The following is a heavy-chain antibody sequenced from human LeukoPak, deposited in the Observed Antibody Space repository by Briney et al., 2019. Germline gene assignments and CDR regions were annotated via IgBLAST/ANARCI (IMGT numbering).Heavy chain of an antibody. CDR1: GYSFTSYW. V-gene: IGHV5-51*01. J-gene: IGHJ4*02. CDR3: ARLRQVVTAQIDY. CDR2: IYPGGSDT. Sequence: GESLKISCKGSGYSFTSYWIGWVRQMPGKGLEWVGIIYPGGSDTRYSPSFQGQVTISADKSISTAYLQWSSLKASDTAMYYCARLRQVVTAQIDYWGQGTLVTVSS. D-gene: IGHD2-21*02.